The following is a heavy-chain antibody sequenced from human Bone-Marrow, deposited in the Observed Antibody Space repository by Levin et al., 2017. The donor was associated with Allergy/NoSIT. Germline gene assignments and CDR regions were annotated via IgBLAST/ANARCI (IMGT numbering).Heavy chain of an antibody. V-gene: IGHV3-7*01. D-gene: IGHD3-22*01. CDR2: INKDGSKR. Sequence: GGSLRLSCAASGFTFNNFWMTWVRQAPGKGLEWVASINKDGSKRKYVDSVKGRFTISRDDVEKSLHLQMNSLRADDTAVYYCARTWTRIVVPDPYFDFWGQGTLVTVSS. CDR1: GFTFNNFW. J-gene: IGHJ4*02. CDR3: ARTWTRIVVPDPYFDF.